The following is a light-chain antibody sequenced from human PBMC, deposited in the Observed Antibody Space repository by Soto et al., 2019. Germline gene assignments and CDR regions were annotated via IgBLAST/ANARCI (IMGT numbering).Light chain of an antibody. CDR1: SSDVGGYQY. J-gene: IGLJ1*01. CDR2: EVS. Sequence: QSVVTQAPSVSGTPGQRVTISCSGTSSDVGGYQYVSWYQQHPGKAPKLMIYEVSNRPSGVSNRFSGSKSGNTASLTISGLQTEDEADYYCSSYTSSSTYVFGTGTKLTVL. CDR3: SSYTSSSTYV. V-gene: IGLV2-14*01.